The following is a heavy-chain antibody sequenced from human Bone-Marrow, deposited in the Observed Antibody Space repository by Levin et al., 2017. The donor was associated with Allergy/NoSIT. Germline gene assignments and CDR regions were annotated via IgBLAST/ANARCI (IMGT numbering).Heavy chain of an antibody. J-gene: IGHJ3*01. CDR3: AKDKTVTPVDAFDL. Sequence: LSLTCAASGFTFSDYAMSWVRQAPGKGMEWVAGLSAAGGSTYYAESAKGRFTISRDNSDNILYLQMNTLRDEDTAVYFCAKDKTVTPVDAFDLWGQGTMVTVSS. CDR1: GFTFSDYA. D-gene: IGHD4-17*01. V-gene: IGHV3-23*01. CDR2: LSAAGGST.